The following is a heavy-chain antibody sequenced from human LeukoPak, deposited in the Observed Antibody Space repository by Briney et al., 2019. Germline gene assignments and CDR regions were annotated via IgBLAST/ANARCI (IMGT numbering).Heavy chain of an antibody. V-gene: IGHV3-7*01. CDR2: IKEDGSAK. CDR3: ARAVDVADY. D-gene: IGHD3-16*01. J-gene: IGHJ4*02. CDR1: GFIFIHHW. Sequence: GGSLGISTVAHGFIFIHHWLTWVRQAPGKGLDWVPNIKEDGSAKFYADSVSGRFTISRDNAKNSVYLEMNNLRVEDTAVYYCARAVDVADYWGRGTLVTVSS.